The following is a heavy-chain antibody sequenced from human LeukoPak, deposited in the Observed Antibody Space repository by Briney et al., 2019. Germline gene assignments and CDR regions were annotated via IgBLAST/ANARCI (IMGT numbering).Heavy chain of an antibody. CDR1: GGTFSKYT. D-gene: IGHD3-22*01. CDR2: ITPLFGTA. V-gene: IGHV1-69*13. CDR3: AKDFSGSGYYYFDY. Sequence: SVKVSCKASGGTFSKYTISWVRQRPGQGLEWMGGITPLFGTANYAQKFQGRVTITADESASTAYMELSSLRAEDTAVYYCAKDFSGSGYYYFDYWGQGTLVTVSS. J-gene: IGHJ4*02.